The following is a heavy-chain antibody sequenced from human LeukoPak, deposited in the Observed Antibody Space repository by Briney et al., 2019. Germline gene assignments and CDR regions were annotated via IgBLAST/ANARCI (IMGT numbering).Heavy chain of an antibody. D-gene: IGHD1-26*01. J-gene: IGHJ6*02. V-gene: IGHV3-23*01. CDR3: ANWDDRKTYYYYYGMDV. CDR2: ISGSGGST. CDR1: GFTFSSYA. Sequence: GGSLRLSCAASGFTFSSYAMSWVRQAPGKGLEWVSAISGSGGSTYCADSVKGRFTISRDNSKNTLYLQMNSLRAEDTAVYYCANWDDRKTYYYYYGMDVWGQGTTVTVSS.